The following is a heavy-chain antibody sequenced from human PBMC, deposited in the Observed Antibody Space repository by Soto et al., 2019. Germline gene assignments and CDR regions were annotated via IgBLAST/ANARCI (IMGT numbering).Heavy chain of an antibody. Sequence: EVQLVESGGGLVKPGGSLRLSCAASGFTFSNAWMSWVRQAPGKGLEWVGRIKSKTDGGTTDYAAPVKGRFTISRDDSKNTLYLQMNSLKTEDTAVYHCTTAGVVVVAATNWYFDLWGRGTLVTVSS. V-gene: IGHV3-15*01. D-gene: IGHD2-15*01. CDR2: IKSKTDGGTT. J-gene: IGHJ2*01. CDR3: TTAGVVVVAATNWYFDL. CDR1: GFTFSNAW.